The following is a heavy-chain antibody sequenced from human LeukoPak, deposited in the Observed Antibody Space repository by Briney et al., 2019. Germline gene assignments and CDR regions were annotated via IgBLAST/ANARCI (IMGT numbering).Heavy chain of an antibody. CDR3: ARSGRKGYCTNGVCPRLYNWFDP. CDR1: GGSFSGYY. D-gene: IGHD2-8*01. V-gene: IGHV4-34*01. Sequence: SETLSLTCAVYGGSFSGYYWGWIRQPPGKGLEWIGEINHSGSTNYNPSLKSRVTISVDTSKNQFSLKLSSVTAADTAVYYCARSGRKGYCTNGVCPRLYNWFDPWGQGTLVTVSS. J-gene: IGHJ5*02. CDR2: INHSGST.